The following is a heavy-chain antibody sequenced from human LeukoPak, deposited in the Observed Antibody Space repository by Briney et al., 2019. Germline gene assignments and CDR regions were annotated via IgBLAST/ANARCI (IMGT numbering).Heavy chain of an antibody. CDR3: AKAIAATGRWWIFDY. J-gene: IGHJ4*02. V-gene: IGHV3-23*01. CDR1: GFTFSNYD. CDR2: ISGSGSST. Sequence: GGSLRLSCAASGFTFSNYDMGWVRQAPGEGLEWVSSISGSGSSTYYADSVKGRFTISRDNPKNAQYLQMSSLRAEDTAVYYCAKAIAATGRWWIFDYWGQGTLVTVSS. D-gene: IGHD6-13*01.